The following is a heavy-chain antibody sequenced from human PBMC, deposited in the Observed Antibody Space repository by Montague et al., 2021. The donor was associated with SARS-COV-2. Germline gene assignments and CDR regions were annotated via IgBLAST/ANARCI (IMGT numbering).Heavy chain of an antibody. V-gene: IGHV4-34*01. J-gene: IGHJ4*02. Sequence: SQTLSLTCAVYGGSFSDYYWSWIRQPPGKGLEWIGEINHRGSTNYNPSLKSRVTISEDTSKNQFSLKLSSVTAADTAVYFCARGRQHFNMVIVVMTGGEYYLDSWGQGTLVTGSS. CDR2: INHRGST. CDR1: GGSFSDYY. D-gene: IGHD3-22*01. CDR3: ARGRQHFNMVIVVMTGGEYYLDS.